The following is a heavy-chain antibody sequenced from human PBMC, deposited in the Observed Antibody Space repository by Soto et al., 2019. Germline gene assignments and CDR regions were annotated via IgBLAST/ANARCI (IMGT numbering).Heavy chain of an antibody. CDR3: ARDSRGSSGWYRKVEY. CDR2: LSAYNGNT. J-gene: IGHJ4*02. Sequence: ASVKDSPKGSGYTLTAYYTHSVREAPGQGRVRGGRLSAYNGNTNYAQKLQGRVTMTTDTSTSTAYMELRSLRSDDTAVYYCARDSRGSSGWYRKVEYWGQGTLVTVSS. V-gene: IGHV1-18*04. D-gene: IGHD6-19*01. CDR1: GYTLTAYY.